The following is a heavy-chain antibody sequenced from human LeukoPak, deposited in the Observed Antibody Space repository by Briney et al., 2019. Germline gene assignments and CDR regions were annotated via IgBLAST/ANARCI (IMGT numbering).Heavy chain of an antibody. CDR2: ISSSGTYI. Sequence: GGSLRLSCAASGFSFSAYTMTWVRQAPGKGLEWVSSISSSGTYIYYADSLQGRFTISRDNANNSLSLQMNSLRAEDTAVYYCTREGSYYDFWSGDYSAFYYYYYMDVWGKGTTVTVSS. J-gene: IGHJ6*03. CDR1: GFSFSAYT. D-gene: IGHD3-3*01. V-gene: IGHV3-21*01. CDR3: TREGSYYDFWSGDYSAFYYYYYMDV.